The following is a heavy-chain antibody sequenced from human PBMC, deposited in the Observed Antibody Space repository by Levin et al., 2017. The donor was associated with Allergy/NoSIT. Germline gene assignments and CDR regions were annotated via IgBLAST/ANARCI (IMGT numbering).Heavy chain of an antibody. CDR3: AKDLNGYDYLPVY. D-gene: IGHD5-12*01. CDR2: ISYDGSNK. Sequence: GGSLRLSCAAFGFTIRDYGMHWVRQAPGKGLEWVAVISYDGSNKYYADSVKGRFTISRDSSKNTVYLQMNSLRAEDTAVYYCAKDLNGYDYLPVYWGQGTLVTVSS. CDR1: GFTIRDYG. J-gene: IGHJ4*02. V-gene: IGHV3-30*18.